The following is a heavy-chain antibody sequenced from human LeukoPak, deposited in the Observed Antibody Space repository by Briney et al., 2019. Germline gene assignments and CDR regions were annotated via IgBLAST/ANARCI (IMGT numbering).Heavy chain of an antibody. CDR3: VRGVRTSDY. V-gene: IGHV7-4-1*02. CDR1: GYTFTNYP. CDR2: INTNTGNP. J-gene: IGHJ4*02. Sequence: ASVKVSCKASGYTFTNYPMNWVRQAPGQGLEWMGWINTNTGNPTYAQGFTGRFVFSLDTSASTAYLQISSLKAEDTAVYYCVRGVRTSDYWGQGTLVTVSS. D-gene: IGHD3-10*01.